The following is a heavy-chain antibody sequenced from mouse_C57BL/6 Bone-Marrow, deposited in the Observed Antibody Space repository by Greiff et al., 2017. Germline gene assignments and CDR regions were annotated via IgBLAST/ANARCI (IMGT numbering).Heavy chain of an antibody. J-gene: IGHJ4*01. V-gene: IGHV2-5*01. CDR2: IWRGGST. CDR3: AKFDGYPYAMDY. CDR1: GFSLTSYG. D-gene: IGHD2-3*01. Sequence: VQLQQSGPGLVQPSQSLSITCTVSGFSLTSYGVHWVRQSPGKGLEWLGVIWRGGSTDYNAAFMSRLSITKDNSKSQVFFKMNSLQADDTAIYDCAKFDGYPYAMDYWGQGTSVTVSS.